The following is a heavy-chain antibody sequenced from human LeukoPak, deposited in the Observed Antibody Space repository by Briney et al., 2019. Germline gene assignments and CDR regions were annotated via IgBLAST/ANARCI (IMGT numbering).Heavy chain of an antibody. CDR1: GYTFTGYY. J-gene: IGHJ4*02. D-gene: IGHD3-10*01. CDR2: INPNSGGT. Sequence: ASVKVSCKASGYTFTGYYMHWVRQAPGQGLEWMGWINPNSGGTNYAQKFQGRVTMTRDTSISTAYMELSRLRSDDTAEYYCARVHYYGSGSYYGNWGQGTLVTVYS. V-gene: IGHV1-2*02. CDR3: ARVHYYGSGSYYGN.